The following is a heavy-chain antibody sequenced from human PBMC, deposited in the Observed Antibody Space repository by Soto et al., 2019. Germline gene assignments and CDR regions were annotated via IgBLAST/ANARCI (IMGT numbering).Heavy chain of an antibody. J-gene: IGHJ6*02. D-gene: IGHD3-22*01. CDR1: GGTFSSYA. Sequence: SVKVSCKASGGTFSSYAISWVRQAPGQGLEWMGGIIPIFGTANYAQKFQGRVTITADESTSTAYMELSSLRSEDTAVYYCARSVPKDSSGYYYGLYYYYGMDVWGQGTTVTVAS. CDR3: ARSVPKDSSGYYYGLYYYYGMDV. CDR2: IIPIFGTA. V-gene: IGHV1-69*13.